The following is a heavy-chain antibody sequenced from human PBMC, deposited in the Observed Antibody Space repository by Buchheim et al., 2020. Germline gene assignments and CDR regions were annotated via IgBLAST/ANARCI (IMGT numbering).Heavy chain of an antibody. V-gene: IGHV3-30*18. CDR2: ISYDGSNK. CDR1: GFTFSSYG. D-gene: IGHD6-6*01. CDR3: AKDLSAVRPSSGMDV. Sequence: QVQLVESGGGVVQPGRSLRLSCAASGFTFSSYGMHWVRQAPGKGLEWVAVISYDGSNKYYADSVKGRFTISRDNSKNTLYLQMNSLRAEDTAVYYCAKDLSAVRPSSGMDVWGQGTT. J-gene: IGHJ6*02.